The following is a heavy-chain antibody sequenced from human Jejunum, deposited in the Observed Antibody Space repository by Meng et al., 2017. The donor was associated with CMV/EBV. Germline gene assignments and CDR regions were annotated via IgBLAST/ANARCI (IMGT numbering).Heavy chain of an antibody. J-gene: IGHJ4*02. CDR1: GGSISDYY. V-gene: IGHV4-4*07. Sequence: VQLQESGPGLVKPSETLSLPCTVSGGSISDYYWSWIRQPAGKGLEWIGRIYSNGATNYNPSLKSRVTMSVDTSKNQFSLKLSSVTAADTAVYFCARDMHREVVIQDYWGQGTLVTVSS. D-gene: IGHD3-10*01. CDR2: IYSNGAT. CDR3: ARDMHREVVIQDY.